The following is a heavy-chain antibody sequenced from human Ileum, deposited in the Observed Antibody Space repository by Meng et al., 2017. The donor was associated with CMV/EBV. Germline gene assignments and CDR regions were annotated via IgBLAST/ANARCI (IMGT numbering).Heavy chain of an antibody. Sequence: EVQVVESGGGLVKPGGSLRLSCAGSGFSFNSYSMTWVRQAPGKGLEWVASISSSGAYIYYADSMKGRFIISRDNAKNSVFLQMNSLRVEDTAMYYCTREGRGYYPDYWGQGTLVTVSS. CDR3: TREGRGYYPDY. CDR2: ISSSGAYI. D-gene: IGHD3-22*01. V-gene: IGHV3-21*02. CDR1: GFSFNSYS. J-gene: IGHJ4*02.